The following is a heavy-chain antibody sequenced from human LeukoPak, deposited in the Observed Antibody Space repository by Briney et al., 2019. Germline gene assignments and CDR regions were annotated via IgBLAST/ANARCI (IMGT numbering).Heavy chain of an antibody. CDR2: IIPILGIA. V-gene: IGHV1-69*02. Sequence: SVKVSCKASGGTFSSYTISWVRQAPGQGLEWMGRIIPILGIANYAQKLQGRVTMTTDTSTSTAYMELRSLRSDDTAVYYCARTGEWHDAFDIWGQGTMVTVSS. CDR1: GGTFSSYT. D-gene: IGHD7-27*01. J-gene: IGHJ3*02. CDR3: ARTGEWHDAFDI.